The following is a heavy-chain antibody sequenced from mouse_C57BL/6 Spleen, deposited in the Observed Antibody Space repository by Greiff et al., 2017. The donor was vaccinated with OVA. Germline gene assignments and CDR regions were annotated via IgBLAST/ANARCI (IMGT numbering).Heavy chain of an antibody. CDR3: ARRLTFDY. CDR2: ISSGSSTI. V-gene: IGHV5-17*01. Sequence: EVKLMESGGGLVKPGGSLKLSCAASGFTFSDYGMHWVRQAPEKGLEWVAYISSGSSTIYYADTVKCRFTISRDNAKNTLFLQMTSLRSEDTAMYYCARRLTFDYWGQGTTLTVSS. CDR1: GFTFSDYG. D-gene: IGHD3-2*02. J-gene: IGHJ2*01.